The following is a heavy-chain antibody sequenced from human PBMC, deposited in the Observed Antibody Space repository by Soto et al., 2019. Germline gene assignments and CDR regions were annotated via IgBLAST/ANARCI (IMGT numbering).Heavy chain of an antibody. CDR3: TTDPQYCSGGSCSDY. D-gene: IGHD2-15*01. V-gene: IGHV1-24*01. CDR2: FDPEDGET. CDR1: GYTLTELS. Sequence: ASVKVSCKVSGYTLTELSMHWVRQAPGKGLEWMGGFDPEDGETIYAQKFQGRVTMTEDTSTDTAYMELSSLRSEDTAVYYCTTDPQYCSGGSCSDYWGQGTLVTVSS. J-gene: IGHJ4*02.